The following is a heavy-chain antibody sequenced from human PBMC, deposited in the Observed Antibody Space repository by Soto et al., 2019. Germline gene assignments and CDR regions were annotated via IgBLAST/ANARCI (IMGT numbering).Heavy chain of an antibody. CDR2: IIPIFDAP. V-gene: IGHV1-69*01. CDR3: TRAIGSGGVMGGFDY. J-gene: IGHJ4*02. Sequence: QVELVQSGAQVKKPGSAVKVSCKASGGSFNMYAMNWVRRAPGHGLEWMGGIIPIFDAPRYSEQFQGRVTITVDESTSTADMELSSLRSDDTAIYYCTRAIGSGGVMGGFDYWGQGTLVTVSS. CDR1: GGSFNMYA. D-gene: IGHD3-16*01.